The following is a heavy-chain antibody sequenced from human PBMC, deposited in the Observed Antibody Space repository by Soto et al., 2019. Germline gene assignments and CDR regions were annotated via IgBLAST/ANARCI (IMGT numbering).Heavy chain of an antibody. D-gene: IGHD1-7*01. CDR1: GYTFTTYG. Sequence: QVQLVQSGAEVKKPGASVKVSCKASGYTFTTYGISWVRQAPGQGLEWLGWISLYNGNTNYAQKLQGRVTMTTDTATSTDYMELRSLRSDDTAVYYCARDSNKWNYGDGMDVWGQGTTVTVS. J-gene: IGHJ6*02. V-gene: IGHV1-18*01. CDR3: ARDSNKWNYGDGMDV. CDR2: ISLYNGNT.